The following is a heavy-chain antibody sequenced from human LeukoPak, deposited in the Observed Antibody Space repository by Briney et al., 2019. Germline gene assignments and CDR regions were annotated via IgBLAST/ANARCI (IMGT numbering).Heavy chain of an antibody. D-gene: IGHD2/OR15-2a*01. J-gene: IGHJ4*02. CDR2: ISTSSSTI. V-gene: IGHV3-48*01. CDR3: ARSMEEIDY. CDR1: GFTFSSYR. Sequence: GGSLRLSCAASGFTFSSYRMNWVRQAPGKGLEWVSYISTSSSTIYYADSVKGRFTTSRDNAKNSLYLQMNSLRAEDTAVYYCARSMEEIDYWGQGTLVTVSS.